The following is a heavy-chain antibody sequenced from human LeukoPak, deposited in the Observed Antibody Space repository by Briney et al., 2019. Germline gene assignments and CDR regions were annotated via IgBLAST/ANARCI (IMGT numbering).Heavy chain of an antibody. CDR1: GFTFSSYA. V-gene: IGHV3-30*04. CDR3: ARDGYYDILTSYYYYYMDV. Sequence: QPGGSLRLSCAASGFTFSSYAMHWVRQAPGKGLEWVAVISYDGSNKYYADSVKGRFTISRDNSKNTLYLQMNSLRAEDTAVYYCARDGYYDILTSYYYYYMDVWGKGTTVTVSS. J-gene: IGHJ6*03. D-gene: IGHD3-9*01. CDR2: ISYDGSNK.